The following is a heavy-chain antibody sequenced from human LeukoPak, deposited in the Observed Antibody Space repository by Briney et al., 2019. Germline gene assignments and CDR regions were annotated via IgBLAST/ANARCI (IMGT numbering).Heavy chain of an antibody. J-gene: IGHJ5*02. CDR2: IRGDGSMT. CDR1: EFTFSAYW. CDR3: AKDGVQYSSSWYWFDP. Sequence: GGSLRLSCAASEFTFSAYWMHWVRQAPGKGLVWVSRIRGDGSMTNYADSVKGRFTISRDNAKNSLYLQMNSLTAEDTALYYCAKDGVQYSSSWYWFDPWGQGTLVTVSS. V-gene: IGHV3-74*01. D-gene: IGHD6-13*01.